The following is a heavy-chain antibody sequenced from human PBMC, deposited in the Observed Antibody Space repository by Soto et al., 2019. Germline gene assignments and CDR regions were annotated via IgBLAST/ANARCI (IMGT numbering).Heavy chain of an antibody. V-gene: IGHV4-59*01. J-gene: IGHJ6*02. CDR2: IYYTGST. D-gene: IGHD1-20*01. Sequence: SETLSLTCTVSGDSFGYYYWSWIRQPPGKGLEWIGYIYYTGSTNYNPALKSRVTISIDTSKNQFSLKLSSVAAADTAVYYCAKTRDNNINYYYALDVWGPGTTVTVSS. CDR1: GDSFGYYY. CDR3: AKTRDNNINYYYALDV.